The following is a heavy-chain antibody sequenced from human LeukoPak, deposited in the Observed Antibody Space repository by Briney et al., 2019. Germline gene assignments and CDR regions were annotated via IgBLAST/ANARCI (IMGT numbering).Heavy chain of an antibody. D-gene: IGHD3-22*01. J-gene: IGHJ3*02. Sequence: GGSLRLSCAASGFTFSSYAMSWVPQAPGKGLEWVSAISGNGGSTYYADSVKGLFTISRDNSKNTLYLQMNRLRAEDTAVYYCAKCWYYVSSGLGDDDAFGIWGQGTMVTVSS. CDR3: AKCWYYVSSGLGDDDAFGI. CDR2: ISGNGGST. V-gene: IGHV3-23*01. CDR1: GFTFSSYA.